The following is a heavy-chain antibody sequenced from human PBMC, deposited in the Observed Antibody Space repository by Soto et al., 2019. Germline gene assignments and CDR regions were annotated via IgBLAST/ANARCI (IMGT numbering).Heavy chain of an antibody. J-gene: IGHJ4*02. CDR1: GGSISSGDYY. V-gene: IGHV4-30-4*01. CDR2: IYYSGST. CDR3: ARATMGDYVQVSPHFDY. D-gene: IGHD4-17*01. Sequence: QVQLQESGPGLVKPSQTLSLTCTVSGGSISSGDYYWSWIRQPPGKGLEWIGFIYYSGSTYYNPSLQSRVTISVDTSKNQFSLKLSSVTAADTAVYYCARATMGDYVQVSPHFDYWGQGTLVTVSS.